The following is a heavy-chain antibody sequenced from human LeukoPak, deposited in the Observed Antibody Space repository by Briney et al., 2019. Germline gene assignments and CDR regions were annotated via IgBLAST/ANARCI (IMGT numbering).Heavy chain of an antibody. V-gene: IGHV1-2*02. Sequence: ASVKVSCKASGYTFTGYYMHWVRQAPGQGLEWMGWINPNSGGTNYAQKLQGRVTMTTDTSTSTAYMELRSLRSDDTAVYYCARDRVVGARHFDYWGQGTLVTVSS. CDR3: ARDRVVGARHFDY. J-gene: IGHJ4*02. CDR2: INPNSGGT. D-gene: IGHD1-26*01. CDR1: GYTFTGYY.